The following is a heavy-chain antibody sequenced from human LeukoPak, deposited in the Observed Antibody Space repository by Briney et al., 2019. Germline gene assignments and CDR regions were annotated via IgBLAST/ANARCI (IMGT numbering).Heavy chain of an antibody. CDR2: IYNSGST. V-gene: IGHV4-59*01. Sequence: PSETLSLTCTVSGGSISSYYWSWIRQPPGKGLEWIGYIYNSGSTNYNPSLKSRVTISVDTSKNQFSLKLSSVTAADTAVYYCARYRVEMATIKGDYFDYWGQGTLVTVSS. D-gene: IGHD5-24*01. CDR1: GGSISSYY. CDR3: ARYRVEMATIKGDYFDY. J-gene: IGHJ4*02.